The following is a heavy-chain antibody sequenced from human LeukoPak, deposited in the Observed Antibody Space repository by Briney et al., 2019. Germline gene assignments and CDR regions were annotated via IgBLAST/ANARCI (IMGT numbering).Heavy chain of an antibody. Sequence: GGSLRLSCVASGFTFRNYAMSWVRQSPGKGLEWISAISNDGVYTFHTDSVKGRLTISRDNSKNTLYLQMDSLRAEDTAIYYCAKGSSGGRPYYFDYWGQGTLVTVSS. J-gene: IGHJ4*02. CDR2: ISNDGVYT. D-gene: IGHD3-22*01. CDR1: GFTFRNYA. CDR3: AKGSSGGRPYYFDY. V-gene: IGHV3-23*01.